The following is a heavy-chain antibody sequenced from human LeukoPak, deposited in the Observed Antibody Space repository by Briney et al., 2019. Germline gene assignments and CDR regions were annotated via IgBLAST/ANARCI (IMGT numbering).Heavy chain of an antibody. CDR2: IYPGDSDT. D-gene: IGHD2-2*01. CDR1: GYGFTSYW. CDR3: ARLASCSSTSCPKFYYYYGMDV. V-gene: IGHV5-51*01. Sequence: GESLQISCQGSGYGFTSYWICWVRQMPGKGLEWMGIIYPGDSDTRYSPSFQGQVTISADKSISTAYLQWSSLKASDTAMYYCARLASCSSTSCPKFYYYYGMDVWGQGTTVTVSS. J-gene: IGHJ6*02.